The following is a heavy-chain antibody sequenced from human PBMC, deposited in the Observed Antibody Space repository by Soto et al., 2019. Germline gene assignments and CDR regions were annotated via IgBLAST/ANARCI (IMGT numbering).Heavy chain of an antibody. CDR3: ARVRYSAFVYYYYYGMDV. J-gene: IGHJ6*02. CDR2: INHSGST. V-gene: IGHV4-34*01. D-gene: IGHD6-13*01. CDR1: GGSFSGYY. Sequence: SETLSLTCAVYGGSFSGYYWSWIRQPPGKGLEWIGEINHSGSTNYNPSLKSRVTISVDTSKNQFSLKLSSVTAADTAVYYCARVRYSAFVYYYYYGMDVWGQGTTVTVSS.